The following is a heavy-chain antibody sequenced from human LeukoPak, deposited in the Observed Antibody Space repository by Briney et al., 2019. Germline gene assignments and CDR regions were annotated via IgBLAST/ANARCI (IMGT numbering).Heavy chain of an antibody. Sequence: GSLRLSCAASGFTFSSYGMSWIRQPAGKGLEWIGRIYPSGSTDYNPSLKSRVTISIDTSKNQFSLKQSSVTAADTAVYYCARGGWGSPDYYYMDVWGKGTTVTISS. J-gene: IGHJ6*03. CDR2: IYPSGST. CDR3: ARGGWGSPDYYYMDV. V-gene: IGHV4-4*07. CDR1: GFTFSSYG. D-gene: IGHD6-19*01.